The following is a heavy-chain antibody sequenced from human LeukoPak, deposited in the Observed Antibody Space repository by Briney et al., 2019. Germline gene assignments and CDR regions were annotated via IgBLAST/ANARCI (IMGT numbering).Heavy chain of an antibody. J-gene: IGHJ4*02. V-gene: IGHV4-59*08. Sequence: SETLSLTCIVSGGSISSYYWSWIRQPPGKGLEWIGYIYSSRSTDYNPSLKSRATISLDTPNHQFSLKLTSVTAADTAVYYCARHVGIHLWSLYFDYWGQGSLVTVSS. CDR1: GGSISSYY. D-gene: IGHD5-18*01. CDR3: ARHVGIHLWSLYFDY. CDR2: IYSSRST.